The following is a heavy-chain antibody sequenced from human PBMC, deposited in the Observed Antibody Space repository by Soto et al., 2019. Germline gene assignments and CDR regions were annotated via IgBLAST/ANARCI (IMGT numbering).Heavy chain of an antibody. V-gene: IGHV1-69*01. CDR2: IIPIFGTA. J-gene: IGHJ4*02. CDR3: ARDGGRHSGGVAY. CDR1: GGTFSSYS. D-gene: IGHD1-26*01. Sequence: QVQLVQSGAEVKKPGSSVKVSCKASGGTFSSYSINWVRQAPGQGLEWMGEIIPIFGTANYAQKFQGRVTITADESTGTAYMELSSMRAGETAVYFGARDGGRHSGGVAYWCQGNLVTVSS.